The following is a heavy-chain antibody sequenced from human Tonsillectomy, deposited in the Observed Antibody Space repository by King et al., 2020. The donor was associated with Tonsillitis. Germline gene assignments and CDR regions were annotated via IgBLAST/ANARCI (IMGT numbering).Heavy chain of an antibody. CDR1: GYTFTGYY. Sequence: QLVQSGAEVKKPGASVKVSCKASGYTFTGYYMHWVRQVPGQGLEWMGWINPNSGGTNYAQKFQGRVTMTRDTSISTAYMELSRLRSDDTAVYYCARGEYSSGWYASDFDYWGQGTLVTVSS. V-gene: IGHV1-2*02. CDR2: INPNSGGT. J-gene: IGHJ4*02. CDR3: ARGEYSSGWYASDFDY. D-gene: IGHD6-19*01.